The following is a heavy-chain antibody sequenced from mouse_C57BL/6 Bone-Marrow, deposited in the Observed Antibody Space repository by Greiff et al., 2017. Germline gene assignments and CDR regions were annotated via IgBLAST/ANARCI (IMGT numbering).Heavy chain of an antibody. Sequence: QVQLQQPGAELVMPGASVKLSCKASGYTFTSYWMHWVKQRPGQGLAWIGEIDPSDSYTNYNQKFKGKSTLTVDKSSSTAYMQLSSLTSEDSAVYYCARSVTTVVARRGWFAYWGQGTLVTVSA. CDR1: GYTFTSYW. D-gene: IGHD1-1*01. V-gene: IGHV1-69*01. CDR2: IDPSDSYT. J-gene: IGHJ3*01. CDR3: ARSVTTVVARRGWFAY.